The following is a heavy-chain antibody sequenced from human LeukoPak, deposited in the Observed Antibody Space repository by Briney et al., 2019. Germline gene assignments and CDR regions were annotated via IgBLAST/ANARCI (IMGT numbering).Heavy chain of an antibody. CDR2: MYSGGST. V-gene: IGHV3-53*01. CDR3: ARDPSRGLYYFDR. D-gene: IGHD4/OR15-4a*01. CDR1: GLTVSNNY. J-gene: IGHJ4*02. Sequence: GGSLRLSCAASGLTVSNNYMSWVRQAPGRGLEWVSLMYSGGSTYYADSVKGRFTISRDNSNNTLYLQMNTLRAEDTAVYYCARDPSRGLYYFDRWGQGTLVTVSS.